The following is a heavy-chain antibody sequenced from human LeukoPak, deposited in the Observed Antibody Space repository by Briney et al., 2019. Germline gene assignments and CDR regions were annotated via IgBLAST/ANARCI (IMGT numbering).Heavy chain of an antibody. J-gene: IGHJ4*02. CDR3: ARGAPVTNFDY. CDR1: GGSISFYY. D-gene: IGHD4-17*01. CDR2: IYYSGST. Sequence: SETPSHTCTVSGGSISFYYWSWIRQPPGKGLEWIGYIYYSGSTNYNPSLKSRVTISVDTSKNQFSLKLSSVTAADTAVYYCARGAPVTNFDYWGQGTLVTVSS. V-gene: IGHV4-59*01.